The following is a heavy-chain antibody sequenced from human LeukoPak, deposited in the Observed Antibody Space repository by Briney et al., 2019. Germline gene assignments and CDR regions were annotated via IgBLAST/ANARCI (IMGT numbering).Heavy chain of an antibody. Sequence: RASVKVSCKASGYTFTSYGISWVRQAPGQGLEWMGWISAYNGNTNYAQKLQGRVTMTTDTSTSTAYMELRSLRSDDTAVYYCARGLRVYSSSSPFDYWGQGTTVTVS. CDR2: ISAYNGNT. V-gene: IGHV1-18*01. CDR3: ARGLRVYSSSSPFDY. D-gene: IGHD6-6*01. CDR1: GYTFTSYG. J-gene: IGHJ4*03.